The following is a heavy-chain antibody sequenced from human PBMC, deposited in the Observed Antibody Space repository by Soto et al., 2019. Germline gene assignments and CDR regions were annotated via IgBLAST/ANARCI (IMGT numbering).Heavy chain of an antibody. V-gene: IGHV3-23*01. CDR1: GFTFSSYA. J-gene: IGHJ6*03. CDR2: ISGSGGST. D-gene: IGHD2-2*01. Sequence: GGSLRLSCAASGFTFSSYAMSWVRQAPGKGLEWVSAISGSGGSTYYADSVKGRFTISRDTSKNQFSLKLSSVTAADTAVYYCARGNIVVVPAAMPSYYSYMDVWGKGTTVTVSS. CDR3: ARGNIVVVPAAMPSYYSYMDV.